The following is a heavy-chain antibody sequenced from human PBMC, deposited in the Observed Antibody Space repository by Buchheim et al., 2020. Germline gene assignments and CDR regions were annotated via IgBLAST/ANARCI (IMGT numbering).Heavy chain of an antibody. CDR1: GFTFSSYG. J-gene: IGHJ4*02. CDR3: ARAMTTVTTRSLDY. Sequence: QVQLVESGGGVVQPGRSLRLSCAASGFTFSSYGMHWVRQAPGKGLEWVAVIWYDGSNKDYADSVKGRFTISRENSKNTLYLQMNSLRAEDTAVYYCARAMTTVTTRSLDYWGQGTL. CDR2: IWYDGSNK. D-gene: IGHD4-11*01. V-gene: IGHV3-33*01.